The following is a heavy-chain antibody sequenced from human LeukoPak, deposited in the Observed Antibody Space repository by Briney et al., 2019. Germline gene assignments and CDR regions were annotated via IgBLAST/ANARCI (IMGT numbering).Heavy chain of an antibody. V-gene: IGHV4-59*01. J-gene: IGHJ6*03. D-gene: IGHD1-1*01. CDR1: GDSINTYY. Sequence: SPSETLSLTCTVSGDSINTYYWSWIRQPPGKGLEWIGYIYYRVTSDYNPSLKSRVTMSVDMSTSQISLKLSSVTAADTAVYYCARVSWFPGTSYYYMDVWGKGTTVTVSS. CDR3: ARVSWFPGTSYYYMDV. CDR2: IYYRVTS.